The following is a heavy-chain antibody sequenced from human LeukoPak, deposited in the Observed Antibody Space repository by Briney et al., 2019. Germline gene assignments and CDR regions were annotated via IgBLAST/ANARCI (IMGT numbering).Heavy chain of an antibody. CDR1: GFTFSSYW. CDR3: AQTPVVRGDPPAY. V-gene: IGHV3-7*03. CDR2: IKQDGSEK. D-gene: IGHD3-10*01. J-gene: IGHJ4*02. Sequence: GGSLRLSCAASGFTFSSYWMSWVRQAPGKGLEWVANIKQDGSEKYYVDSVKGRFTISRDNAKNSLYLQMNSLRAEDTALYYCAQTPVVRGDPPAYWGQGTLVTVSS.